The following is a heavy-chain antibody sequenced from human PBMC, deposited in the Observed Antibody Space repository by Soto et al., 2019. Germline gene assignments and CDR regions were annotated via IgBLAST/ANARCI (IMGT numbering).Heavy chain of an antibody. D-gene: IGHD5-12*01. Sequence: QVQLVQSGAEVKKPGASVKVSCXXXGYXFTSYGISWVRQAPGQGLEWMGWISAYNGNTNYAQKLQGRVTMTTDTSTXTAXXXXXXXXXXXXXXXXXXRXXGYESDYWGQGTLVTVSS. CDR1: GYXFTSYG. CDR2: ISAYNGNT. V-gene: IGHV1-18*01. J-gene: IGHJ4*02. CDR3: XRXXGYESDY.